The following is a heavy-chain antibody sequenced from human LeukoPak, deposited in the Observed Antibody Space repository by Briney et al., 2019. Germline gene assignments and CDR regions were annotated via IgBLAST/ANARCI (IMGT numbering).Heavy chain of an antibody. J-gene: IGHJ4*02. D-gene: IGHD3-10*01. CDR2: ISGSGDST. V-gene: IGHV3-23*01. CDR1: GFTFSSYG. Sequence: GGSLRLSRAASGFTFSSYGMSWVRQAPGKGLEWVSAISGSGDSTYYADSVKGRFTISRDNSKNTLYLQMNSLRAEDTAVYYCAKDRGIISDYWGQGTLVTVSS. CDR3: AKDRGIISDY.